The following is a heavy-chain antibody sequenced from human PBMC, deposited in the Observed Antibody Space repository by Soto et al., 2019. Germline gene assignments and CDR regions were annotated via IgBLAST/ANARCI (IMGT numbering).Heavy chain of an antibody. Sequence: ETLSLTCAISGDSVSSYSAAWNWIRQSPSGGLEWLGRTYYRSRFFSDYAESVKSRIIINPDTSKNQFSLQLKSVTPEDTAVYYCVRDRYSSSGWFDPWGQGTPVTVSS. V-gene: IGHV6-1*01. CDR2: TYYRSRFFS. J-gene: IGHJ5*02. D-gene: IGHD3-10*01. CDR3: VRDRYSSSGWFDP. CDR1: GDSVSSYSAA.